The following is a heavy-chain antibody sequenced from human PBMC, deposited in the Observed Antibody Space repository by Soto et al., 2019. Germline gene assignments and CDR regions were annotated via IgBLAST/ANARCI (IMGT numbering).Heavy chain of an antibody. CDR3: ARGFLDIVVVPAAMFFYYYYYMDV. V-gene: IGHV6-1*01. Sequence: SQTLSLTCAISGDSVSSNSAAWNWIRQSPSRGLEWLGRTYYRSKWYNDYTVSVKSRITINPDTSKNQFSLQLNSVTPEDTAVYYCARGFLDIVVVPAAMFFYYYYYMDVWGKGTTVTVSS. D-gene: IGHD2-2*03. CDR1: GDSVSSNSAA. J-gene: IGHJ6*03. CDR2: TYYRSKWYN.